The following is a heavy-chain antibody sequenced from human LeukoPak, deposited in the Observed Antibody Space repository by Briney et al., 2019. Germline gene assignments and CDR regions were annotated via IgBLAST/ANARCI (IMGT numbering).Heavy chain of an antibody. J-gene: IGHJ5*02. CDR2: TRYSGSS. CDR1: GASISSDDYY. CDR3: AREGRDCWSGSRGWFDP. V-gene: IGHV4-30-4*01. D-gene: IGHD3-3*01. Sequence: SETLSLTCTVSGASISSDDYYWSWIRQPPGKGLKWIAYTRYSGSSFYNPSLKSRITISVDTSKNQFSLRLSSVTAADTAVYYCAREGRDCWSGSRGWFDPWGQGTLVTVSS.